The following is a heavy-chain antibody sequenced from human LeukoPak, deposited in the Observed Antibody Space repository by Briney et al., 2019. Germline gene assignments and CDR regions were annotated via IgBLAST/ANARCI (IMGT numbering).Heavy chain of an antibody. CDR2: ISNSGSTT. J-gene: IGHJ4*02. V-gene: IGHV3-11*01. D-gene: IGHD3-10*01. Sequence: PGGSLRLSCAASGFTFSDYYMSWIRQAPGKGLEWISYISNSGSTTYYADSVKGRFTFSRDNAKNSLFLKMNSLRAEDTVVYYCARLAPYYGTGIIWGQGTLVTVSS. CDR3: ARLAPYYGTGII. CDR1: GFTFSDYY.